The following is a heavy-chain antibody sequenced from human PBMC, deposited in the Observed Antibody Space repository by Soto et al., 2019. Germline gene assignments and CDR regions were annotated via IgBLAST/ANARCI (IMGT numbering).Heavy chain of an antibody. D-gene: IGHD2-2*01. V-gene: IGHV3-23*01. CDR1: GFTFSSYA. J-gene: IGHJ6*02. Sequence: EVQLLESGGDLVQPGGSLRLSCAGSGFTFSSYAMTWVRQAPGMGLEWVSVISGSGGRTYYADSVKGRFTMSRDNSRNTLYLQMNALRAEDTAVYYCAKEVVVEAAGRSHYYYYGLDVWGQGTTVTVSS. CDR3: AKEVVVEAAGRSHYYYYGLDV. CDR2: ISGSGGRT.